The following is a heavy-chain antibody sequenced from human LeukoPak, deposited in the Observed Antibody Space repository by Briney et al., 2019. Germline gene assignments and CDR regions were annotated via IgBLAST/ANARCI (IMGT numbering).Heavy chain of an antibody. V-gene: IGHV3-74*01. CDR2: INSDGSST. D-gene: IGHD2-2*01. CDR3: AIVTTRAMTLDY. CDR1: GFTFSSYW. Sequence: PGGSLRLSCAASGFTFSSYWMHWVRQAPGKGLVWVSRINSDGSSTSYADSVKGRFTISRDNSKNTLYLQMNSLRAEDTAVYYCAIVTTRAMTLDYWGQGTLVTVSS. J-gene: IGHJ4*02.